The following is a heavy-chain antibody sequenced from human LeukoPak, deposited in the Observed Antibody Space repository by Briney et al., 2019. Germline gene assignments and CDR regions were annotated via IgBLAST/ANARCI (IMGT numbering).Heavy chain of an antibody. J-gene: IGHJ5*02. Sequence: PSETLSLTCTVSGGSISSYYWSWIRQPPGKGLEWIGYIYYSGSTNYNPSLKSRVTISVDTSKNQFSLKLSSVTAADTAVYYCARGGYGYGFDPWGQETLVTVSS. V-gene: IGHV4-59*01. CDR2: IYYSGST. CDR3: ARGGYGYGFDP. CDR1: GGSISSYY. D-gene: IGHD5-18*01.